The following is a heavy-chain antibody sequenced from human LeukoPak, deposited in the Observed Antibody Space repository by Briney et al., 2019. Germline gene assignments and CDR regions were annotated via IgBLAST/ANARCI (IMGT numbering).Heavy chain of an antibody. CDR1: GGSISSGDYY. J-gene: IGHJ5*02. CDR2: IYYSGST. D-gene: IGHD3-22*01. Sequence: PSETLSLTCTVSGGSISSGDYYWSWIRQPPGKGLEWIGYIYYSGSTYYNPSLKSRVTISVDTSKNQFSLKLSSVTAADTAVYYCARETPPYYYDSSGYSSWGQGTLVTVSS. V-gene: IGHV4-30-4*01. CDR3: ARETPPYYYDSSGYSS.